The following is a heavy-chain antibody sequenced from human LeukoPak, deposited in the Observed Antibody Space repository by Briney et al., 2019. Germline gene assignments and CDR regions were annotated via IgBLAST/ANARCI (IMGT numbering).Heavy chain of an antibody. CDR2: VSYGGIT. CDR3: DSQLGGATFH. J-gene: IGHJ4*02. V-gene: IGHV4-59*03. D-gene: IGHD3-16*01. Sequence: PSETLSLTCTVCVAFISSYYWSCLRQPPEKGMERLGYVSYGGITYYNSSLHSRVTISLDTSKSQFSLKLSSVTAADTAVYYCDSQLGGATFHWGQGTLVTVSS. CDR1: VAFISSYY.